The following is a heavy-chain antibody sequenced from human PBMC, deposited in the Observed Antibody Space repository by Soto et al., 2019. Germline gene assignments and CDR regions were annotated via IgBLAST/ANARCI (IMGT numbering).Heavy chain of an antibody. CDR1: GGSISSYY. V-gene: IGHV4-59*08. D-gene: IGHD6-19*01. CDR3: ARQQGRWLAIHFDY. Sequence: SETLSLTCTVSGGSISSYYWSWIRQPPGKGLEWIGYIYYSGSTNYNPSLKSRVTISVDTSKNQFSLKLSSVTAADTAVYYCARQQGRWLAIHFDYWGQGTLVTVSS. CDR2: IYYSGST. J-gene: IGHJ4*02.